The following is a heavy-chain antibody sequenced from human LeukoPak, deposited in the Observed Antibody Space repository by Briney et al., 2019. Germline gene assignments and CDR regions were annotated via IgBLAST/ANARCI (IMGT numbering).Heavy chain of an antibody. V-gene: IGHV1-2*02. D-gene: IGHD6-19*01. J-gene: IGHJ4*02. CDR2: INPDSGGT. Sequence: GASVKVSCKASGYTFTGYYIHWVRQAPGQGLEWMGWINPDSGGTNYAQKFQGRVTMTRDTSIRTAYMELSRLRSDDTAVYYCARVLFYSSGNKSNRVDYWGQGTLVTVSS. CDR1: GYTFTGYY. CDR3: ARVLFYSSGNKSNRVDY.